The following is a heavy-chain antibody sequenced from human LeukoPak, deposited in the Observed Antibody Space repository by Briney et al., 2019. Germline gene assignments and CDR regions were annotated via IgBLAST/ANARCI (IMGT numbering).Heavy chain of an antibody. CDR3: AKDGGYCSSTSCPEDNWFDP. CDR2: IRYDGSNK. V-gene: IGHV3-30*02. J-gene: IGHJ5*02. Sequence: GGSLKLSCAASGFTFSSYGMHWVRQAPGKGLEWVAFIRYDGSNKYYADSVKGRFTISRDNSKNTLYLQMNSLRAEDTAVYYCAKDGGYCSSTSCPEDNWFDPWGQGTLVTVSS. CDR1: GFTFSSYG. D-gene: IGHD2-2*01.